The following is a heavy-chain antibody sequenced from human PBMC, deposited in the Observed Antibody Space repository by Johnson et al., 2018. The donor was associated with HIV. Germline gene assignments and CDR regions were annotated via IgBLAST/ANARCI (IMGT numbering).Heavy chain of an antibody. Sequence: QVQLVESGGGVVQPGGSLRLSCAASGFTFNTYGMDWVRQAPGKGLEWVAFIRYDGNSKYYMDSVKGRFTISRDNAKNSLYLQMNSLRAEDTAVYYCAREYYYDSSGTPVFDIWGQGTMVTVSS. CDR3: AREYYYDSSGTPVFDI. CDR1: GFTFNTYG. D-gene: IGHD3-22*01. CDR2: IRYDGNSK. V-gene: IGHV3-30*02. J-gene: IGHJ3*02.